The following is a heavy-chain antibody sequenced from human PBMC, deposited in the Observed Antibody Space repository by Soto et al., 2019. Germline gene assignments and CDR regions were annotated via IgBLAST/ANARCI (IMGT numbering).Heavy chain of an antibody. D-gene: IGHD2-2*01. CDR1: GLPFAPIP. Sequence: EVQLLESGGGLVQPGGSWSLSCPASGLPFAPIPLAWFGRAHGKGLEWVSAISGNGGDYTYYADSVKGRFTISRDNSKNTLYLQMNSLRAEDTAVYYCVPLCRYCSTTTPSWGQGTLVTVSS. V-gene: IGHV3-23*01. J-gene: IGHJ4*02. CDR3: VPLCRYCSTTTPS. CDR2: ISGNGGDYT.